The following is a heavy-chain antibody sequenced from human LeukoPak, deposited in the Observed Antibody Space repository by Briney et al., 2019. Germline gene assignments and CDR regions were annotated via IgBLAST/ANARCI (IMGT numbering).Heavy chain of an antibody. V-gene: IGHV4-31*03. Sequence: SQTLSLTCTVSSGSISSGGYYWSWIRQHPGKGLEWIGYIYYSGSTYYNPSLKSRVTISVDTSKSQFSLKLSSVTAADTAVYYCAREFRTDYGDLYYFDYWGQGTLVSVSS. J-gene: IGHJ4*02. CDR3: AREFRTDYGDLYYFDY. D-gene: IGHD4-17*01. CDR2: IYYSGST. CDR1: SGSISSGGYY.